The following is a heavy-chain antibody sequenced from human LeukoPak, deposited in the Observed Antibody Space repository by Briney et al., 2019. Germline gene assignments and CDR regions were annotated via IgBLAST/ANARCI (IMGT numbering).Heavy chain of an antibody. V-gene: IGHV3-21*01. CDR2: ISNSSSYI. Sequence: GGSLRLSCAASGFTFSSYSMNWVRQAPGKGLEWVSSISNSSSYIYYADSVKGRFTISRDNAKNSLYLQMNSLRAEDTAVYYCASPPGSSTPRDYWGQGTLVTVSS. J-gene: IGHJ4*02. CDR1: GFTFSSYS. D-gene: IGHD2-2*01. CDR3: ASPPGSSTPRDY.